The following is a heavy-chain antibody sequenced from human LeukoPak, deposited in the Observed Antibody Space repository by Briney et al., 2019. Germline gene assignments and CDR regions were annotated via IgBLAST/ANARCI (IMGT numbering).Heavy chain of an antibody. V-gene: IGHV4-34*01. CDR3: ATLTISEPPYGMDV. Sequence: SETLSLTCAVYGGSFSGYYWSWIRQPPGKGLEWIGEINHSGSTNYNPSLKSRVTISVDTSKNQFSLKLSSVTAADTAVYYCATLTISEPPYGMDVWGQGTTVTVSS. J-gene: IGHJ6*02. D-gene: IGHD3-3*01. CDR2: INHSGST. CDR1: GGSFSGYY.